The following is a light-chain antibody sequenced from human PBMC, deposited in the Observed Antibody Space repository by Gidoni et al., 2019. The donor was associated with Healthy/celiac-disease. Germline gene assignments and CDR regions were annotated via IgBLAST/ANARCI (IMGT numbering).Light chain of an antibody. CDR1: QSISSY. CDR2: AAS. Sequence: DIQLTQSPSSLSASVGDRVTITCRASQSISSYLNWYQQQPGKAPKLLIYAASSLQSGVPSRFSGSGSCTAFTLTIISLQPEDFAAYYCQQSYSTPYTFGQGTKLEIK. CDR3: QQSYSTPYT. J-gene: IGKJ2*01. V-gene: IGKV1-39*01.